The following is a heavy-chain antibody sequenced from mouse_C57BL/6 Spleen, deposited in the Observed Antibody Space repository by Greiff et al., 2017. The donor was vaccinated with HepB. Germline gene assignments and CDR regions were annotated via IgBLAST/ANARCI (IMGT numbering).Heavy chain of an antibody. CDR2: INPSSGYT. V-gene: IGHV1-7*01. CDR1: GYTFTSYW. CDR3: AREAYDYDEENYAMDY. D-gene: IGHD2-4*01. Sequence: VQLQESGAELAKPGASVKLSCKASGYTFTSYWMHWVKQRPGQGLEWIGYINPSSGYTKYNQKFKDKATLTADKSSSTAYMQLSSLTYEDSAVYYCAREAYDYDEENYAMDYWGQGTSVTVSS. J-gene: IGHJ4*01.